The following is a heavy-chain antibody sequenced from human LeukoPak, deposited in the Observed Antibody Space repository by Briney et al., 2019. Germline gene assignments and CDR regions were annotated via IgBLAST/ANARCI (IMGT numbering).Heavy chain of an antibody. Sequence: PGGSLRLSCAASGFTFSIYWMSWVRQAPGKGLEWVANIKQDGSEKYYVDSVKGRFTISRDNAKNSLYLQMNSLRAEDTAVYYCARERDDILTGYNFDYWGQGTLVTVSS. V-gene: IGHV3-7*01. J-gene: IGHJ4*02. D-gene: IGHD3-9*01. CDR3: ARERDDILTGYNFDY. CDR2: IKQDGSEK. CDR1: GFTFSIYW.